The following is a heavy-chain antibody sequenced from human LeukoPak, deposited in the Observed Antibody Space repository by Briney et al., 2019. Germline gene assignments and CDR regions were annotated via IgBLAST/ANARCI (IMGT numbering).Heavy chain of an antibody. D-gene: IGHD3-22*01. CDR3: AKGDYYDSSGDAFDI. J-gene: IGHJ3*02. CDR2: ISGSGGST. CDR1: GFTFSSYA. Sequence: PGGSLRLSRAASGFTFSSYAMSWVRQAPGKGLEWVSAISGSGGSTYYADSVKGRFTISRDNSKNTLYLQMNSLRAEDTAVYYCAKGDYYDSSGDAFDIWGQGTMVTVSS. V-gene: IGHV3-23*01.